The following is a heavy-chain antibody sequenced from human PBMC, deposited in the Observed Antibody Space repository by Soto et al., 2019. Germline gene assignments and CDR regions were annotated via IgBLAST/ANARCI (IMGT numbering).Heavy chain of an antibody. CDR1: GYTFTSCG. D-gene: IGHD3-3*01. CDR2: ISAYNGNT. J-gene: IGHJ5*02. V-gene: IGHV1-18*01. CDR3: ARDGYYDFWSGSEADP. Sequence: GASVKVSCKASGYTFTSCGSSWVRQAPGQGLEWMGWISAYNGNTNYAQKLQGRVTMTTDTSTSTAYMELRSLRSDDTAVYYRARDGYYDFWSGSEADPWGQGTLVTVSS.